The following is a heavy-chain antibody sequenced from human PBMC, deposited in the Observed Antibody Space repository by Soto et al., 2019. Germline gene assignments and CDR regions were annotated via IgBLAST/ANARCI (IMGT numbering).Heavy chain of an antibody. CDR1: GFIFSSYG. Sequence: QVPLVESGGGVVQPARSLRLSCAASGFIFSSYGMHWVRQAPGKGLEWVAVISYDGSNKYYADSVKGRFTISRDNSKNTLYVQMNSLRVEDTAVYYCAKEAPVPALPARPPDYWGQGTLVTVSS. CDR2: ISYDGSNK. J-gene: IGHJ4*02. CDR3: AKEAPVPALPARPPDY. V-gene: IGHV3-30*18. D-gene: IGHD2-2*01.